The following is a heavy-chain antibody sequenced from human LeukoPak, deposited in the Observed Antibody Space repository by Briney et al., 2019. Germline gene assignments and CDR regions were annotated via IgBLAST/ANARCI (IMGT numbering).Heavy chain of an antibody. CDR2: IYYSGST. Sequence: SETLSLTYTVSGGSISGYYWSWIRQPPGKGLEWVGYIYYSGSTNYNPSLKSRVTISVDTSKNQFSLKLSSVTAADTAVYYCARDGGYGRISYWGQGTLVTVSS. CDR3: ARDGGYGRISY. CDR1: GGSISGYY. D-gene: IGHD2-15*01. V-gene: IGHV4-59*01. J-gene: IGHJ4*02.